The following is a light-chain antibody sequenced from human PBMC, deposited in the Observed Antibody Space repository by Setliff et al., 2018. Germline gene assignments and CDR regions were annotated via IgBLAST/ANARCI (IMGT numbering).Light chain of an antibody. CDR2: EVA. J-gene: IGLJ2*01. CDR1: IADVGYLNY. V-gene: IGLV2-14*01. CDR3: NTYTTSGIIL. Sequence: QSALTQPASVSVSPGQSITISCTGTIADVGYLNYVSWYHQHPGKAPKLIIYEVATRASGVSDRFSGSKSGSTASLTISVVQTEDEADYDGNTYTTSGIILCGGGTKGTV.